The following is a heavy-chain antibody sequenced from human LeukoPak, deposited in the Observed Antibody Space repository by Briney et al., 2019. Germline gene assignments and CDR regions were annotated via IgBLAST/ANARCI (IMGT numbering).Heavy chain of an antibody. D-gene: IGHD5-18*01. V-gene: IGHV1-18*01. CDR2: ISAYNGNT. Sequence: ASVKVSCKASGGTFTSYGISWVRQAPGQGLEWMGWISAYNGNTNYAQKLQGRVTMTTDTSTSTAYMELRSLRSDDTAVYYCARDQVHTAMVQYYYYYYGMDVWGQGTTVTVSS. J-gene: IGHJ6*02. CDR3: ARDQVHTAMVQYYYYYYGMDV. CDR1: GGTFTSYG.